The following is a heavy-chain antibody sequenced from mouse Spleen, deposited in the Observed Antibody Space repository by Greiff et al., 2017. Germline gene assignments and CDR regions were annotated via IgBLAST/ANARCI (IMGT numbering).Heavy chain of an antibody. CDR2: IHPNSGNA. CDR1: GYTFTNYW. J-gene: IGHJ2*01. CDR3: ARPDY. V-gene: IGHV1-64*01. Sequence: QVQLQQPGAELVTPGASVNLSCKASGYTFTNYWMHWVKQRPGQGLEWIGMIHPNSGNAHYNEKFKSKAALTVDRSSSTAYMQLSSLTSEDSAVYYCARPDYWGQGTTLTVSS.